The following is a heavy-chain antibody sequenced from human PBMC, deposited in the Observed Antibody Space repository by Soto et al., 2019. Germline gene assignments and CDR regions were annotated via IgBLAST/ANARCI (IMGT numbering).Heavy chain of an antibody. CDR3: VSIARDCDPTLAYYYYGMYV. D-gene: IGHD2-21*01. CDR2: IYYSGST. J-gene: IGHJ6*02. CDR1: GGSISSSSYY. Sequence: SETLSLTCTVSGGSISSSSYYWGWIRQPPGKGLEWIGSIYYSGSTYYNPSLKSRVTISVDTSKNQFSLKLSSVTAADTAVYYCVSIARDCDPTLAYYYYGMYVWGQGTTVTVSS. V-gene: IGHV4-39*01.